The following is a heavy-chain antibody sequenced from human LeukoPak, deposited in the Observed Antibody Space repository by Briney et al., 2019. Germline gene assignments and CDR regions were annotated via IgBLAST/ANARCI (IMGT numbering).Heavy chain of an antibody. Sequence: SETLSLTCSVSDDSISTYYWSWIRQPPGTGPEWIGFISYSGSTNYNPSLKSRVTISIDTSKNQFSLRLSSVTAADTAVYYCARVRATGSLRYFDYWGQGTLVTVSS. D-gene: IGHD1-14*01. V-gene: IGHV4-59*01. J-gene: IGHJ4*02. CDR3: ARVRATGSLRYFDY. CDR1: DDSISTYY. CDR2: ISYSGST.